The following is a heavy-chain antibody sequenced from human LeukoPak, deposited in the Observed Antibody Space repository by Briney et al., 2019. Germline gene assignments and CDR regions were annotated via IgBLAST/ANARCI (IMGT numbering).Heavy chain of an antibody. Sequence: GAALQISCKGSGYRFTSYWIGWGRRMPGKGLEWMGIIYPGDSDTRYSPSFQGQVTISADKSISTAYLQWSSLKAADTAMYYCARLGSSQHYFDYWGQGTLVTVSS. CDR1: GYRFTSYW. CDR3: ARLGSSQHYFDY. CDR2: IYPGDSDT. D-gene: IGHD6-13*01. J-gene: IGHJ4*02. V-gene: IGHV5-51*01.